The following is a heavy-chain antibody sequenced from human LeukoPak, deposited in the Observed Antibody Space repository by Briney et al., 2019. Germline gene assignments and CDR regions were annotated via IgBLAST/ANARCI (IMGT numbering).Heavy chain of an antibody. CDR1: GYSFTSYW. Sequence: GESLKISCKGSGYSFTSYWIGWVRQMPGKGLEWMGIIYPGGSDTRYSPSFQGQVTISADKSISTAYLQWSSLKASDTAMYYCARHNGYSSMLGAFDIWGQGTMVTVSS. CDR3: ARHNGYSSMLGAFDI. D-gene: IGHD5-18*01. CDR2: IYPGGSDT. V-gene: IGHV5-51*01. J-gene: IGHJ3*02.